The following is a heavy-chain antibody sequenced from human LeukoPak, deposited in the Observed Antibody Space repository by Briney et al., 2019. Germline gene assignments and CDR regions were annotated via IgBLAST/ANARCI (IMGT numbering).Heavy chain of an antibody. J-gene: IGHJ6*02. D-gene: IGHD2-21*01. V-gene: IGHV3-9*01. Sequence: QPGGSLRLSCAASGFTFDDYTMHWVRQVPGKGLEWVSAITWNSGGIGYVDSVKGRFTISRDNAKNSLYLQMNSLRAEDTAVYYCARYCGGDCYGMDVWGQGTTVTVSS. CDR1: GFTFDDYT. CDR2: ITWNSGGI. CDR3: ARYCGGDCYGMDV.